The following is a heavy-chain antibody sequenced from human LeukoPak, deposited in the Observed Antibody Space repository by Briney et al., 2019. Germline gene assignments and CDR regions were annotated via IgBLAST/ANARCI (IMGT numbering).Heavy chain of an antibody. V-gene: IGHV3-21*01. J-gene: IGHJ5*02. CDR1: GFTFSSYS. Sequence: RTGGSLRLSCAASGFTFSSYSMNWVRQAPGKGLEWVSSISSSSSYIYYADSVKGRFTISRDNAKNSLYLQMNSLRAEDTAVYYCARDQGLYSYGYGTYPNWFDPWGQGTLVTVSS. CDR3: ARDQGLYSYGYGTYPNWFDP. CDR2: ISSSSSYI. D-gene: IGHD5-18*01.